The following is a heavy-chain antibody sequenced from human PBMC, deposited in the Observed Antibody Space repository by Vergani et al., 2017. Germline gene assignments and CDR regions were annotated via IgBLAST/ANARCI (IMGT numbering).Heavy chain of an antibody. Sequence: QVQLVQSGAEVKKPGASVKVSCKASGYTFTSYGISWVRQAPGQGLEWMGWISAYNGNTNYAQKLQGRVTMTTDTSTSTAYMELRSLRAEDTAVYYCARALGYDILTGYPWNYYGMDVWGQGTTVTVSS. J-gene: IGHJ6*02. CDR3: ARALGYDILTGYPWNYYGMDV. D-gene: IGHD3-9*01. CDR2: ISAYNGNT. CDR1: GYTFTSYG. V-gene: IGHV1-18*01.